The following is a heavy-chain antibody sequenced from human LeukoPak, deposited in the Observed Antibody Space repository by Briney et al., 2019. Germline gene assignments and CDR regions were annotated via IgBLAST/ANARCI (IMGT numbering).Heavy chain of an antibody. CDR2: IYYSGST. J-gene: IGHJ4*02. Sequence: SETLSLTCAVYGGSFSGYYWSWIRQPPGKGLEWIGYIYYSGSTYYNPSLKSRVTISVDTSKNQFSLKLSSVTAADTAVYYCARLGNYGTPFDYWGQGTLVTVSS. D-gene: IGHD1-1*01. CDR3: ARLGNYGTPFDY. CDR1: GGSFSGYY. V-gene: IGHV4-34*09.